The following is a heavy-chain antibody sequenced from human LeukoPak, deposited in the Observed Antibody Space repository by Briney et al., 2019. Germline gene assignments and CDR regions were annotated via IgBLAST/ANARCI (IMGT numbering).Heavy chain of an antibody. CDR2: IYTSGST. V-gene: IGHV4-4*07. Sequence: PSETLSLTCTVSGGSISSYYGSWIRQPAGKGLEWIGRIYTSGSTNYNPSLKSRVTMSVDTSKNQFSLKLSSVTAADTAVYYCARSTTDDSSGSDFDYWGQGTLVTVSS. J-gene: IGHJ4*02. D-gene: IGHD3-22*01. CDR3: ARSTTDDSSGSDFDY. CDR1: GGSISSYY.